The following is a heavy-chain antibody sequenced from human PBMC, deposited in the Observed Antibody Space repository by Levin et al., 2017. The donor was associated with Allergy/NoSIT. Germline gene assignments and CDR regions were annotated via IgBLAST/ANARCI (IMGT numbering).Heavy chain of an antibody. CDR1: GYTFTSYY. Sequence: ASVKVSCKASGYTFTSYYMHWVRQAPGQGLEWMGIINPSGGSTSYAQRFQGRVTMTRDTSTSTGYMELSSLRSEDTAVYYCARDGYCTGGVCPLDYWGQGTLVTVSS. CDR3: ARDGYCTGGVCPLDY. J-gene: IGHJ4*02. CDR2: INPSGGST. D-gene: IGHD2-8*02. V-gene: IGHV1-46*01.